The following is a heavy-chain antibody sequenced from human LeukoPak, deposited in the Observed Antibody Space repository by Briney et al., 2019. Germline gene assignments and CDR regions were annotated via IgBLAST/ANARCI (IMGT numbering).Heavy chain of an antibody. CDR1: GGSISSSSYY. J-gene: IGHJ4*02. V-gene: IGHV2-5*02. CDR3: AHSKTQQQLGQ. Sequence: TLSLTCTVSGGSISSSSYYWGWIRQPPGKGLEWLALIYWDDDKRYSPSLKSRLTITKDTSKNQVVLTMTNMDPVDTATYYCAHSKTQQQLGQWGQGTLVTVSS. D-gene: IGHD6-13*01. CDR2: IYWDDDK.